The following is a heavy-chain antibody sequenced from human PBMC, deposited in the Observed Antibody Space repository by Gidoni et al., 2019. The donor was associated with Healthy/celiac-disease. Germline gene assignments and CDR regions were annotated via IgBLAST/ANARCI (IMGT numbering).Heavy chain of an antibody. CDR1: GFTFSSYG. J-gene: IGHJ6*02. D-gene: IGHD6-19*01. V-gene: IGHV3-30*18. CDR2: ISYDGSNK. CDR3: AKALSAVAGSYYYYGMDV. Sequence: QVQLVESGGGVVQPGRSLRLSCAASGFTFSSYGMHWVRQAPGKGLEWVAVISYDGSNKYYADSVKGRFTISRDNSKNTLYLQMNSLRAEDTAVYYCAKALSAVAGSYYYYGMDVWGQGTTVTVSS.